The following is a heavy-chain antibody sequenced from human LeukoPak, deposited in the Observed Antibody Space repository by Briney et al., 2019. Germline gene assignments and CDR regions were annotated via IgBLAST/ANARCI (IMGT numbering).Heavy chain of an antibody. D-gene: IGHD5-12*01. J-gene: IGHJ4*02. CDR1: GFTFNTYN. CDR2: ISSSSSYI. V-gene: IGHV3-21*01. Sequence: GGSLRLSCAGSGFTFNTYNMNWVRQAPGKGLEWVSSISSSSSYIYYADSVKGRFTISRDNAKNSLYLQMNSLRAEDTAVYYCARDQATSLWGQGTLVTVSS. CDR3: ARDQATSL.